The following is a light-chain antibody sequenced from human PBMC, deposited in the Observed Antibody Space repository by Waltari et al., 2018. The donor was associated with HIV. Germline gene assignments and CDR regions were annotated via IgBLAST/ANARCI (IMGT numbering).Light chain of an antibody. J-gene: IGKJ1*01. CDR1: QSVSSN. CDR3: QQYNKA. V-gene: IGKV3-15*01. Sequence: EILMTPSPATLSVSPGVRATLSCRASQSVSSNLAWYQQKPGQVPRLLIYGASTRATGIPARFSGSGSGTEFTLTISSLQSEDFAVYYCQQYNKAFGQGTKVEIK. CDR2: GAS.